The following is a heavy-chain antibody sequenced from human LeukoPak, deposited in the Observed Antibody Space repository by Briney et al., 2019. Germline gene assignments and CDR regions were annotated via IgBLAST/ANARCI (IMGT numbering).Heavy chain of an antibody. V-gene: IGHV3-21*01. CDR1: GFNFNIYS. CDR2: VSSRSIYI. J-gene: IGHJ3*01. Sequence: PGGTLRLSCAASGFNFNIYSMNWGRQAPGKGLEWVSSVSSRSIYIYYADSVQGRFTISRDNAQNSLYLEMNSLRDEDTAVYYCSRDLDCTVTTCYGGDDGFDLWGQGTMVTVSS. CDR3: SRDLDCTVTTCYGGDDGFDL. D-gene: IGHD2-2*01.